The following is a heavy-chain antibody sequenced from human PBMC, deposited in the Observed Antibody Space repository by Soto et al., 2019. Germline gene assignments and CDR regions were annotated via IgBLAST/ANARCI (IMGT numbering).Heavy chain of an antibody. CDR3: ARFMRGYSGYDGSFYFDY. D-gene: IGHD5-12*01. CDR2: INHSGST. CDR1: GGSFSGYY. V-gene: IGHV4-34*01. J-gene: IGHJ4*02. Sequence: PSETLSLTCAVYGGSFSGYYWSWIRQPPGKGLEWIGEINHSGSTNYNPSLKSRVTISVDTSKNQFSLKLSSVTAADTAVYYCARFMRGYSGYDGSFYFDYWGQGTLVTVSS.